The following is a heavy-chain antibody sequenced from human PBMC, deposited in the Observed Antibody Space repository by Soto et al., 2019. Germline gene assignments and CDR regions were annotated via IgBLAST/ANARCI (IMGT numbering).Heavy chain of an antibody. CDR1: GFTFANYW. CDR2: INPNGGDR. J-gene: IGHJ4*02. V-gene: IGHV3-7*01. Sequence: GGSLRLSCAASGFTFANYWMKWVRQAPGKGLEWVADINPNGGDRTYVDSVKGRFTVSRDNAKNSLYLQMNSLRVEDTALYYCARGSSRIGLDFWGQGTPVTVSS. CDR3: ARGSSRIGLDF. D-gene: IGHD6-13*01.